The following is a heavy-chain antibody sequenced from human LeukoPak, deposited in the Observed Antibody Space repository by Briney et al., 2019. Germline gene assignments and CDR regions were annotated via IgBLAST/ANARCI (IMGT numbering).Heavy chain of an antibody. Sequence: ASVKVSCKASGYTFTSYAMHWVRQAPGQRLEWMGWISAGNGNTKYSQKFQGRVTITRDTSASTAYMELSSLRSEDTAVYYCARGTVTTLSYWGQGTLVTVSS. CDR3: ARGTVTTLSY. V-gene: IGHV1-3*01. CDR1: GYTFTSYA. D-gene: IGHD4-17*01. J-gene: IGHJ4*02. CDR2: ISAGNGNT.